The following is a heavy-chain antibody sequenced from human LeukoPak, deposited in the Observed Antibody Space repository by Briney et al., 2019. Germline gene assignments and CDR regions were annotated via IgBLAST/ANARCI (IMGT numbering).Heavy chain of an antibody. CDR3: AKVTLNDLGAFDI. V-gene: IGHV3-23*01. Sequence: GGSLRLSCAASEFTFSSYDMSWVRQAPGKGLEWVSAISGSGGSTYYADSVKGRFTISRDNSKNTLYLQMNSLRAEDTAVYYCAKVTLNDLGAFDIWGQGTMVTVSS. J-gene: IGHJ3*02. D-gene: IGHD1-1*01. CDR1: EFTFSSYD. CDR2: ISGSGGST.